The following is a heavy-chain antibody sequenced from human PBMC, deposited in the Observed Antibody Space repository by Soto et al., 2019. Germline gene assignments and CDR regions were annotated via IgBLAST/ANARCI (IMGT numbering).Heavy chain of an antibody. CDR3: ASLLNWNYYYYVYYGRDV. Sequence: SGTLSPTCAVSGGSFTGSNWWRWASKRPRPGLEWIGEIYHSGSTNYNPSLKSRVTISVDKSKNQFPLKLSSVTAADTAVYYCASLLNWNYYYYVYYGRDVWGQVTTVT. D-gene: IGHD1-7*01. J-gene: IGHJ6*02. V-gene: IGHV4-4*02. CDR1: GGSFTGSNW. CDR2: IYHSGST.